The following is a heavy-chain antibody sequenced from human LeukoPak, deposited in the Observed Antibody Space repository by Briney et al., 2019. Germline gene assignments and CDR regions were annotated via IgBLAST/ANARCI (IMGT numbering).Heavy chain of an antibody. V-gene: IGHV3-48*03. J-gene: IGHJ6*03. CDR3: ATFRYSSSWYFLKGPYYMDV. CDR2: ISSSGSTI. CDR1: GFTFSSYE. D-gene: IGHD6-13*01. Sequence: GGSLRLSCAASGFTFSSYEMNWVRQAPGKGLEWVSYISSSGSTIYYADSVKGRFTISRDNAKNSLYLQMNSLRADDTAVYYCATFRYSSSWYFLKGPYYMDVWGKGTTVTISS.